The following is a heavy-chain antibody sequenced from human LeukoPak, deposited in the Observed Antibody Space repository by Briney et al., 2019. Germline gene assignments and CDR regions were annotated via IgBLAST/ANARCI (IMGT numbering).Heavy chain of an antibody. V-gene: IGHV4-39*07. Sequence: SETLSLTCAVSGGSISSSSYYWGWIRQPPGKGLEWIGSMYYSGSTNYNPSLKSRVTISVDTSKNQFSLKLSSVTAADTAVYYCAATTVTAGFDPWGQGTLVTVSS. CDR2: MYYSGST. J-gene: IGHJ5*02. CDR1: GGSISSSSYY. CDR3: AATTVTAGFDP. D-gene: IGHD4-4*01.